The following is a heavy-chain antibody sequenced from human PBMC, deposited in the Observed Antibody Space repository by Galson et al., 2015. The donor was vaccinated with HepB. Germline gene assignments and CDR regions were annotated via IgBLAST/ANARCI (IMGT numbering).Heavy chain of an antibody. CDR3: ARSVDDILGPFDY. CDR1: GGTFSSYA. V-gene: IGHV1-69*13. D-gene: IGHD3-9*01. J-gene: IGHJ4*02. Sequence: SVKVSCKASGGTFSSYAISWVRQAPGQGLEWMGGIIPIFGTANYAQKFQGRVTITADESTSTAYMELSSLRSEDTAVYYCARSVDDILGPFDYWGQGTLVTVSS. CDR2: IIPIFGTA.